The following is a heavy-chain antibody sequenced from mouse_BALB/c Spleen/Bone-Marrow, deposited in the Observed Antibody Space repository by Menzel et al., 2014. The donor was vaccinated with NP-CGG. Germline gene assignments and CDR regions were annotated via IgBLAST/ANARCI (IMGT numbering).Heavy chain of an antibody. Sequence: QVQLQQPGAELVRPGASVKLSCKASGYMFTSFWMNWVKQRPGQGLEWIGNISPSDGYTNYNQKFKDKSTLTVDKSSSTAYMQLSSPTSEDSPVYYCVGACTMITAWVDYWGQGTTRTVSS. CDR1: GYMFTSFW. V-gene: IGHV1-69*01. CDR2: ISPSDGYT. J-gene: IGHJ2*01. CDR3: VGACTMITAWVDY. D-gene: IGHD2-4*01.